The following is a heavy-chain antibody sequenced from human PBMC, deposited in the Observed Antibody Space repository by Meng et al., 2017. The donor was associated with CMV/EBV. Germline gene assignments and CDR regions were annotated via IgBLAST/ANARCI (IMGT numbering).Heavy chain of an antibody. V-gene: IGHV4-30-4*08. D-gene: IGHD2-2*01. J-gene: IGHJ6*02. CDR1: GGSISRGDYY. CDR2: IYYSGST. Sequence: SETLSLTCTVSGGSISRGDYYWSWIRQPPGKGLEWIGYIYYSGSTYYNPSLKSRVTISEDTSKNQFSLKLSSVTAADTAVYYCARAGYCSSTSCYLPLYGMDVWGQGTTVTVSS. CDR3: ARAGYCSSTSCYLPLYGMDV.